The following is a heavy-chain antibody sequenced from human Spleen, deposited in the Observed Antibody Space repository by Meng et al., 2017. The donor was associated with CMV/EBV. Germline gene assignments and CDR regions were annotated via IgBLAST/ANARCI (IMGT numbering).Heavy chain of an antibody. J-gene: IGHJ4*02. CDR3: ARDHDYTSSWSGPFDY. D-gene: IGHD6-13*01. Sequence: GGSLRLSCAASGFTFSSYAMNWVRQAPGKGLEWVSVIYSGGSSTYYADSVKGRFTISRDNSKNTLYLQMNSLRAEDTAVYYCARDHDYTSSWSGPFDYWGQGTLVTVSS. V-gene: IGHV3-23*03. CDR1: GFTFSSYA. CDR2: IYSGGSST.